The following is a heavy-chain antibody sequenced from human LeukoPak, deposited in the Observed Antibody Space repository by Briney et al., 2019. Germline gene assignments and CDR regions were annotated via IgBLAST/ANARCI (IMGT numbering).Heavy chain of an antibody. CDR1: GGSFSGYY. CDR2: INHSGST. V-gene: IGHV4-34*01. J-gene: IGHJ6*03. D-gene: IGHD2-2*01. CDR3: AREMMPLAYMDV. Sequence: SETLSLTCAVYGGSFSGYYWSWIRQPPGKGLEWIGEINHSGSTNYNPSLKSRVTISVDTSRNQFSLKLNSVTAADTAVYYCAREMMPLAYMDVWGKGTTVTISS.